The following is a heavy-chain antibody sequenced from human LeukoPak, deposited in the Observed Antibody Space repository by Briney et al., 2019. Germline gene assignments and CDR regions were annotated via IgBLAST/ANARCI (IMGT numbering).Heavy chain of an antibody. Sequence: SVKVSCKASGFTFTSSAMQWVRQARGQRLEWIGWIVVGSGNTNYAQKFQERVTITRDMSTSTAYMELSSLRSEDTAVYYCAAKGGYCTSTNLTCDAFDIWGQGTMVTVSS. V-gene: IGHV1-58*02. CDR2: IVVGSGNT. J-gene: IGHJ3*02. D-gene: IGHD2-2*03. CDR1: GFTFTSSA. CDR3: AAKGGYCTSTNLTCDAFDI.